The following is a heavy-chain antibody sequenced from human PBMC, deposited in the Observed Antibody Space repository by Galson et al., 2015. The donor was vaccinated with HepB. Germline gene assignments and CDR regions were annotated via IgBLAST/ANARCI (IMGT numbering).Heavy chain of an antibody. D-gene: IGHD5-24*01. CDR3: ARDRGYNLLDY. V-gene: IGHV3-7*03. CDR2: ISNDGSSN. J-gene: IGHJ4*02. Sequence: SLRLSCAASGFTFRSHWMHWVRQAPGKGLEWVGSISNDGSSNYYVDSVRGRFTISRDNAKNSLHLQMNCLRADDTAVYYCARDRGYNLLDYWGQGTLVTVSS. CDR1: GFTFRSHW.